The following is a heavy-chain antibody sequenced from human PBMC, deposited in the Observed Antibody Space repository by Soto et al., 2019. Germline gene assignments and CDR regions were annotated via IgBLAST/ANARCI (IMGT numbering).Heavy chain of an antibody. J-gene: IGHJ6*02. Sequence: EVQLVESGGGLVQPGGSLRLSCAASGFTFSKYDMHWIRQATGKGLEWVSVVGTTGDTYYIDSVKGRFTISRENAKNSLYLQMNSLRVEDTAVYYCGRIIGGSDGIDVWGLGTAVTVSS. CDR2: VGTTGDT. D-gene: IGHD3-16*01. CDR1: GFTFSKYD. CDR3: GRIIGGSDGIDV. V-gene: IGHV3-13*01.